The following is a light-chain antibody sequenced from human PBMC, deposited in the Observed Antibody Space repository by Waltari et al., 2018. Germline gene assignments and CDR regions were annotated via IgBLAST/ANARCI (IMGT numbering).Light chain of an antibody. Sequence: SYVLTQPPSVSVAPGQTATITCGGNNIGGKTVHWYQQKPGQAPVLVVYDDHYRPSGIPGRFYGSNSGNTVALTISWVEAGDEADYYGQVWDSSSDRPVFGGGTKVFVL. CDR2: DDH. V-gene: IGLV3-21*02. CDR1: NIGGKT. J-gene: IGLJ3*02. CDR3: QVWDSSSDRPV.